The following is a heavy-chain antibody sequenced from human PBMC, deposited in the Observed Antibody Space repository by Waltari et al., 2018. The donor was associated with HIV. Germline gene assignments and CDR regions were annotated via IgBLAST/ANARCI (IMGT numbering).Heavy chain of an antibody. CDR3: ARGLNWNYGFF. CDR2: INQDGSAT. CDR1: GFIFSNFW. Sequence: EVQLVESGGGLVQPGGSLRLSCTTSGFIFSNFWMSWVRQAPGKGLEGVANINQDGSATDSGGSVKGRVTVSRDNAKTSLYLQMNSLRAEDTAVYYCARGLNWNYGFFWGQGSLVTVSS. V-gene: IGHV3-7*01. D-gene: IGHD1-7*01. J-gene: IGHJ4*02.